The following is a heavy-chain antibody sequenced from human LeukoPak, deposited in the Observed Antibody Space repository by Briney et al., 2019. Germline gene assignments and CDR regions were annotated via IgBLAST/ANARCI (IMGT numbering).Heavy chain of an antibody. V-gene: IGHV4-38-2*02. CDR3: ARQTGGSGWLNFDY. D-gene: IGHD6-19*01. CDR2: IYYSGRT. Sequence: SETLSLTCTVSGYSISSGYYWGWIRQPPGKGLEWIGTIYYSGRTYYSPSLKSRVTISVDTSRNQFSLRLSSVTAADTAVYYCARQTGGSGWLNFDYWGQGTLVTVSS. CDR1: GYSISSGYY. J-gene: IGHJ4*02.